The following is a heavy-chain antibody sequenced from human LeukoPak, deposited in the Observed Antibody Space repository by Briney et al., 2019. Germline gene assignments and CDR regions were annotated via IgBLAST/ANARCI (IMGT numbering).Heavy chain of an antibody. J-gene: IGHJ6*02. Sequence: GGSLRLSCAASGFTFSNAWMSWVRQASGKGLEWVGRIKSKTDGGTTDYAAPVKGRFTISRDDSKNTLYLQMNSLKTEDTAVYYCTTPSYYDFWSGYNNYYYGMDVWGQGTTVTVSS. V-gene: IGHV3-15*01. CDR1: GFTFSNAW. CDR3: TTPSYYDFWSGYNNYYYGMDV. D-gene: IGHD3-3*01. CDR2: IKSKTDGGTT.